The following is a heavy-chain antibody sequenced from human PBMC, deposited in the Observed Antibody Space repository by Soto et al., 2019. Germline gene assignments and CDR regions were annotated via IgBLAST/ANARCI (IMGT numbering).Heavy chain of an antibody. Sequence: SETLSRTCTVSGGSISSSSHYWGWIRQPPGKGLEWIGNVYYGGSTYYNPSLKSRVTISVETSKSQFSLKLSSVTAADTAVYYCAGGDYYHSSGYYFYYYTMDVWGQGTTVTVSS. D-gene: IGHD3-22*01. J-gene: IGHJ6*02. V-gene: IGHV4-39*01. CDR2: VYYGGST. CDR3: AGGDYYHSSGYYFYYYTMDV. CDR1: GGSISSSSHY.